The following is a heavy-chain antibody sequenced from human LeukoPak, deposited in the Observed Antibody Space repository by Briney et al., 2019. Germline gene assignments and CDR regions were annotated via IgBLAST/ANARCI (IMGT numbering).Heavy chain of an antibody. V-gene: IGHV1-2*02. D-gene: IGHD5-18*01. J-gene: IGHJ4*02. CDR2: INPNSGGT. CDR1: GYTFTGHY. Sequence: GASVKVSCKASGYTFTGHYMHWVRQAPGQGLERMGWINPNSGGTNYAQKFQGRVTMTRDTAISTAYMELSRLRFDDTAVYYCARSRHRGYSYGTFDYWGQGTLVTVSS. CDR3: ARSRHRGYSYGTFDY.